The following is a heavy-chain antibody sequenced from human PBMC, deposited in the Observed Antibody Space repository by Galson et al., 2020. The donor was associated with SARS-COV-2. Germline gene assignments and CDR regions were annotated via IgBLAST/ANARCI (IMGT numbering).Heavy chain of an antibody. J-gene: IGHJ6*02. CDR1: GYTLTELS. D-gene: IGHD6-19*01. Sequence: ASVKVSCKVSGYTLTELSMHWVRQAPGKGLEWMGGFDPEDGETIYAQKFQGRVTMTEDTSTDTAYMELSSLRSEDTAVYYCATAVAVAGTLQEYCYYYGMDVWGQGTTVTVSS. V-gene: IGHV1-24*01. CDR3: ATAVAVAGTLQEYCYYYGMDV. CDR2: FDPEDGET.